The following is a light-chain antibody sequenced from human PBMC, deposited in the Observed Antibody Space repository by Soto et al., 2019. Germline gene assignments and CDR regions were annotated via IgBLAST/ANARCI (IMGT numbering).Light chain of an antibody. CDR1: SSDVGGYNY. CDR3: SSYTSSSTLYV. V-gene: IGLV2-14*01. Sequence: QSALTQPASVSGSPGQSITISCTGTSSDVGGYNYVSWYQQHPGKAPKFMIYDVSNRPSGVSNRFSGSKSGNTASLTISGLQAEDEDDYYCSSYTSSSTLYVFGTGTKVTVL. J-gene: IGLJ1*01. CDR2: DVS.